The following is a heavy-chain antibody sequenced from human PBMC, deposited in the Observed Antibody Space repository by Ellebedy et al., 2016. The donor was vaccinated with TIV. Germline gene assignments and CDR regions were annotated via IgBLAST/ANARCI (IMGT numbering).Heavy chain of an antibody. CDR2: INPTSGST. Sequence: AASVKVSCKASGYTFTNYFMHWVRQSPGQGLEWIGLINPTSGSTTYAQKFQDRVTMTRGTSTSTVYMMLSRLRSEDTAVYYCARGNIVGATGKYDYWGQGALVTVSA. D-gene: IGHD1-26*01. CDR1: GYTFTNYF. V-gene: IGHV1-46*01. J-gene: IGHJ4*02. CDR3: ARGNIVGATGKYDY.